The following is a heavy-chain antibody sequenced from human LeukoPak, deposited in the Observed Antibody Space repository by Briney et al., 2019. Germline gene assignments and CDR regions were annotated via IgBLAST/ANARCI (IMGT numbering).Heavy chain of an antibody. J-gene: IGHJ4*02. D-gene: IGHD6-13*01. Sequence: PGGSLRLSCAASGFTFSNAWMSWVRQAPGKGLEWVGRIKSKTDGGTTDYAAPVRGRFTISRDDSKNTLYLQMNSLKIEDTAIYYCSTGGSSWTFGGYWGQGTLVTVSS. CDR2: IKSKTDGGTT. V-gene: IGHV3-15*01. CDR1: GFTFSNAW. CDR3: STGGSSWTFGGY.